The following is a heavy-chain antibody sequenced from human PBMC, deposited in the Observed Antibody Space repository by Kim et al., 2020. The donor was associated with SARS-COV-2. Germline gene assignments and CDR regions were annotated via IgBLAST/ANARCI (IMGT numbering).Heavy chain of an antibody. CDR1: GGSISSGGYS. Sequence: SETLSLTCAVSGGSISSGGYSWSWIRQPPGKGLEWIGYIYHSGSTYYNPSLKSRVTISVDRSKNQFSLKLSSVTAADTAVYYCGRGPFEFGGVIEYYFDYWGQGTLVTVSS. V-gene: IGHV4-30-2*01. CDR2: IYHSGST. J-gene: IGHJ4*02. CDR3: GRGPFEFGGVIEYYFDY. D-gene: IGHD3-16*01.